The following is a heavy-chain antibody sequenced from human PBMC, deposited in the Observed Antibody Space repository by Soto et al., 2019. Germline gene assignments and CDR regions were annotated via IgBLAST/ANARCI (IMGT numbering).Heavy chain of an antibody. CDR2: IWYDGSNK. D-gene: IGHD3-10*01. J-gene: IGHJ4*02. Sequence: QVQLVESGGGVVQPGRSLRLSCAASGFTFNRHGMHWVRQAPGKGLEWVALIWYDGSNKYYVDSVEERSTISRDNSTSTLYLQMDSLRAEDTGVYYCATQTDNYGSWSTLDYWGQGTLVTVSS. V-gene: IGHV3-33*01. CDR1: GFTFNRHG. CDR3: ATQTDNYGSWSTLDY.